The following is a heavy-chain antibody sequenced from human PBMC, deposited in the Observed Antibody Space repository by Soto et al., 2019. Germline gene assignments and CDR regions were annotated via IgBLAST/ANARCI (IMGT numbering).Heavy chain of an antibody. CDR2: INQYETD. CDR3: ARAPGVHTAALKRVYHNWLDS. Sequence: QVQLQQWGAGLLKPSETLSLTCAVSGGTLSPYYWAWVRQPPGKGLVLIGEINQYETDRYSPSLKNRVTMSVDRAQNQVSLRLDSVTAADTALYFGARAPGVHTAALKRVYHNWLDSCGQGTLVTVSS. J-gene: IGHJ5*01. D-gene: IGHD4-17*01. CDR1: GGTLSPYY. V-gene: IGHV4-34*02.